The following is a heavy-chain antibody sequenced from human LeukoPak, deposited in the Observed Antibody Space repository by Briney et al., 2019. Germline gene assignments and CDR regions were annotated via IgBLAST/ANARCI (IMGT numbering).Heavy chain of an antibody. CDR3: ARDRYSYGYYWYFDL. V-gene: IGHV4-61*02. J-gene: IGHJ2*01. D-gene: IGHD5-18*01. Sequence: SETLSLTCTVSGGSISSGSYYWSWIRQPAGKGLEWIGRIYTSGSTNYNPSLKSRVTISVDTSKNQFSLKLSSVTAADTPVYYCARDRYSYGYYWYFDLWGRGTLVTVSS. CDR2: IYTSGST. CDR1: GGSISSGSYY.